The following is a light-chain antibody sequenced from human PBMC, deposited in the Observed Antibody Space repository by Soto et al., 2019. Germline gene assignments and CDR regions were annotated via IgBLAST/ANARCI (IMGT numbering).Light chain of an antibody. Sequence: DTQMTQSPSTLSASVGDRVTITCRASQSIGSWLDRDQQKPGKAPKLPIYKPSIVENGVPSRFSGSGSGTEFTLTLSSLQSEDFVVYNCLHYNNWPPTFGQGTKVDIK. V-gene: IGKV1-5*03. CDR3: LHYNNWPPT. CDR2: KPS. J-gene: IGKJ1*01. CDR1: QSIGSW.